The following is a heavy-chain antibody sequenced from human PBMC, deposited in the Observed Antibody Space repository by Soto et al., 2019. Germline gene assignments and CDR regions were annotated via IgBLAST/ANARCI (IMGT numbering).Heavy chain of an antibody. J-gene: IGHJ6*02. CDR1: GFTFSSHG. CDR3: VKDLRTEAYCMGV. Sequence: QVQLVESGGGVVQPGRSLRLSCEASGFTFSSHGMHWVRQAPGKGLEWVAVIRNDESNKQYGDSVKGRFTISRDNSKNTLYLQMDSLRLEDTAVYYCVKDLRTEAYCMGVWGQGTTVTVSS. V-gene: IGHV3-30*18. CDR2: IRNDESNK.